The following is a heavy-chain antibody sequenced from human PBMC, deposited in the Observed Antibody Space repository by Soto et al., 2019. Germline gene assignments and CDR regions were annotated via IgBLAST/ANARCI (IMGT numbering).Heavy chain of an antibody. CDR2: LYHSGST. V-gene: IGHV4-39*01. D-gene: IGHD3-22*01. Sequence: SETLSLTCTVSGGSISSSSYYWGWIRKPPGKGLEWIGSLYHSGSTSYNPSLKSRVTISVDTSKNQFSLTLSSVTAADTAVYYCARPRYYYDGSGYPGFNDYWGQGTLVTVSS. J-gene: IGHJ4*02. CDR3: ARPRYYYDGSGYPGFNDY. CDR1: GGSISSSSYY.